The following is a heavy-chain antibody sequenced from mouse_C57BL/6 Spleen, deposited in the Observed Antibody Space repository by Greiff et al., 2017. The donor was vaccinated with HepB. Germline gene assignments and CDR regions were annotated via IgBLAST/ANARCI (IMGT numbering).Heavy chain of an antibody. D-gene: IGHD2-3*01. CDR3: ARPPYDGYHFDY. Sequence: QVQLQQSGPELVKPGASVKISCKASGYSFTSYYIHWVKQRPGQGLEWIGWIYPGSGNTKYNEKFKGKATLTADTSSSPAYMQLSSLTSEDSAVYYCARPPYDGYHFDYWGQGTTLTVSS. CDR1: GYSFTSYY. V-gene: IGHV1-66*01. J-gene: IGHJ2*01. CDR2: IYPGSGNT.